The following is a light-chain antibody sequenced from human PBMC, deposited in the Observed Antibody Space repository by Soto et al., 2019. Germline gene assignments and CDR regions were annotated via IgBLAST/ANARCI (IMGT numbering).Light chain of an antibody. CDR2: EVT. J-gene: IGLJ2*01. V-gene: IGLV2-18*02. CDR3: SSYTRSSTLV. Sequence: QSALTQPPSVSGSPGQSVTISCTGTSSDIGSYNRVSWYQQPPGTAPKLMIYEVTNRPSGVPDRFSGSKSGYTASLTISGVQAEDEADYYCSSYTRSSTLVFGGGTKVTVL. CDR1: SSDIGSYNR.